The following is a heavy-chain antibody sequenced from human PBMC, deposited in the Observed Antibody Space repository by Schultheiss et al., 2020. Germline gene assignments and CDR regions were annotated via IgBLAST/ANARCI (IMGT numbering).Heavy chain of an antibody. CDR2: ISGSGGST. CDR3: ARWREAVDLYSMDV. V-gene: IGHV3-23*01. D-gene: IGHD6-19*01. Sequence: GESLKISCAASGFTFSSYWMSWVRQAPGKGLEWVSAISGSGGSTYYADSVKGRFTISRDNSKNTLYLQMNSLRAEDTAVYYCARWREAVDLYSMDVWGQGTTVTVSS. J-gene: IGHJ6*02. CDR1: GFTFSSYW.